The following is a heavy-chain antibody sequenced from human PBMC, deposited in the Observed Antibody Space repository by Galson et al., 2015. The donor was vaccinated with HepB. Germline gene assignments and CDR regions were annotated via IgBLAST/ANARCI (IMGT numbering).Heavy chain of an antibody. V-gene: IGHV1-2*06. CDR2: IDPDSGGT. CDR3: AREYDYVWGSSPSGNYYYAMDV. Sequence: PVKVSCKASGYNFNVYYTHWVRQAPGQGLEWLGRIDPDSGGTDYAQKFQGRVTMTRDTSISTAYMELSRLRSDDTAFYYCAREYDYVWGSSPSGNYYYAMDVWGQGTTVIVSS. CDR1: GYNFNVYY. D-gene: IGHD3-16*01. J-gene: IGHJ6*02.